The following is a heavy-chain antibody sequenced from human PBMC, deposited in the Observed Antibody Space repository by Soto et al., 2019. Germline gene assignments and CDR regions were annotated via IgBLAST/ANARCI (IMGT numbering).Heavy chain of an antibody. CDR3: ARLEGGMDV. CDR1: EYNITSYW. CDR2: IYPGDSDT. J-gene: IGHJ6*02. V-gene: IGHV5-51*01. Sequence: PVESLRIPWKGSEYNITSYWSRWVRQMPGKGLEWMGIIYPGDSDTRYSPSFQGQVTISADKSISTAYLQWSSLKASDTAMYYCARLEGGMDVWGQGTTVTVSS.